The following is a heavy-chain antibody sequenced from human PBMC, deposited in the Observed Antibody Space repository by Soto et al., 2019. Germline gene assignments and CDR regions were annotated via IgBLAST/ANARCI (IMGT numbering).Heavy chain of an antibody. CDR1: GYTFTSYY. V-gene: IGHV1-46*01. J-gene: IGHJ5*02. CDR3: ARDLRVTFGGVIVPT. Sequence: GASVKVSCKASGYTFTSYYIHWVRQAPGQGLEWMGIINPSGGSTSYAQKFQGRVTMTRDTSTSTVYMELSSLRSEDTAVYYCARDLRVTFGGVIVPTWGQGTLVTVSS. CDR2: INPSGGST. D-gene: IGHD3-16*02.